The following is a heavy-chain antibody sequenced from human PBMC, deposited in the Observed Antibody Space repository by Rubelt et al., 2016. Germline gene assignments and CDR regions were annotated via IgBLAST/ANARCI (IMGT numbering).Heavy chain of an antibody. V-gene: IGHV3-20*03. J-gene: IGHJ4*02. D-gene: IGHD1-26*01. Sequence: DYGISWVRQVPGKGLEWVSGISWNGAGIGYADSVEGRFTISRDNAKNTLYLQMNSLRAEDTAVYYCARGVLVGVFDYWGQGTLVTVSS. CDR1: DYG. CDR2: ISWNGAGI. CDR3: ARGVLVGVFDY.